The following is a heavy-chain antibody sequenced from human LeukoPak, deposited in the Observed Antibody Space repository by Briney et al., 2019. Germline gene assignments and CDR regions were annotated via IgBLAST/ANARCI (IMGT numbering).Heavy chain of an antibody. Sequence: ASVTVSCTVSGYTLTELSMHWVRQAPGKGLEWMGGFDPEDGETIYAQKFQGRVTMTEDTSTDTAYMELSSLRSEDTAVYYCAAGSLMNYFIDYWGQGTLVTVSS. D-gene: IGHD1-7*01. CDR1: GYTLTELS. J-gene: IGHJ4*02. CDR3: AAGSLMNYFIDY. CDR2: FDPEDGET. V-gene: IGHV1-24*01.